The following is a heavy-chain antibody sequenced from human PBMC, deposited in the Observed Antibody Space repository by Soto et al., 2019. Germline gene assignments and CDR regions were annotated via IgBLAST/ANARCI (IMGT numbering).Heavy chain of an antibody. V-gene: IGHV4-59*11. J-gene: IGHJ4*02. CDR2: IHYTGSA. D-gene: IGHD5-18*01. Sequence: SEPLSLTCTVSSRFSSPHYWSWIRQTQRKGLAWIAYIHYTGSASYNPSLKSRVTISMDASKTQFPLKVRSVTSADTAVYYCARLQGNTYGRFDYWGQGALVTVS. CDR1: SRFSSPHY. CDR3: ARLQGNTYGRFDY.